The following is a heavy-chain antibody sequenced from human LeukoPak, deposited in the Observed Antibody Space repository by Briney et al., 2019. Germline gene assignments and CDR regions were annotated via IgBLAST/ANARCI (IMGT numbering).Heavy chain of an antibody. CDR3: AKDSGAQVTMVRGAYYYYYYMDV. CDR2: IRYDGSNK. Sequence: GGSLRLSCAASGFTFSSYAMHWVRQAPGKGLEWVAFIRYDGSNKYYADSVKGRFTISRDNSKNTLYLQMNSLRAEDTAVYYCAKDSGAQVTMVRGAYYYYYYMDVWGKGTTVTISS. J-gene: IGHJ6*03. V-gene: IGHV3-30*02. CDR1: GFTFSSYA. D-gene: IGHD3-10*01.